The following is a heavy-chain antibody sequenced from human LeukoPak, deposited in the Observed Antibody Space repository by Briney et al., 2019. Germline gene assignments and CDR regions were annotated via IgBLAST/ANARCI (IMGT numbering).Heavy chain of an antibody. V-gene: IGHV1-69*13. J-gene: IGHJ4*02. D-gene: IGHD6-19*01. CDR3: ARVGQPAAVAGPFDY. Sequence: PRASVKVSCKASGGTFSSYAISWVRQAPGQGLEWMGEIIPIFGTANYAQKFQGRVTITADESTSTAYMELSSLRSEDTAVYYCARVGQPAAVAGPFDYWGQGTLVTVSS. CDR1: GGTFSSYA. CDR2: IIPIFGTA.